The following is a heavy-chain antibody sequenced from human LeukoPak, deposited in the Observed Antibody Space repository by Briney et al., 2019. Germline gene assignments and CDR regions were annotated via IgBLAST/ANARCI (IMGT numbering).Heavy chain of an antibody. D-gene: IGHD6-13*01. CDR1: GLAFNTYS. CDR3: ATSFGPVIAAAGTGAD. Sequence: GGSLRLSCAASGLAFNTYSMNWVRQAPGKGLEWVSVISGSGSSTYYADSVKGRFTISRDNSKNTLYLQMNSLRAEDTAVYYCATSFGPVIAAAGTGADWGQGTLVTVSS. V-gene: IGHV3-23*01. J-gene: IGHJ4*02. CDR2: ISGSGSST.